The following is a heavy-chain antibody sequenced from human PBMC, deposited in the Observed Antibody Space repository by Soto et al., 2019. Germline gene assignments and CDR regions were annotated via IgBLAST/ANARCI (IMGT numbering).Heavy chain of an antibody. V-gene: IGHV1-18*01. CDR3: ARDRGVAPPVAGNTHYYYYMDV. J-gene: IGHJ6*03. D-gene: IGHD6-19*01. Sequence: QDQLVQSGVEVKKPGASVKVSCKASGYSFTNYGITWVRQAPGQGFEWMGWISAYNGNTNYAQKFQGRVTMTKDASTSTAYLELRSLRSDDTAMYYCARDRGVAPPVAGNTHYYYYMDVWGKGTTVTVSS. CDR2: ISAYNGNT. CDR1: GYSFTNYG.